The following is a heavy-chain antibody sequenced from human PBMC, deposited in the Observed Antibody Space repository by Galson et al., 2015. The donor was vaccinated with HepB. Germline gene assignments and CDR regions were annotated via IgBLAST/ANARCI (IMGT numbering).Heavy chain of an antibody. Sequence: SLRLSCAASGFTFSNYVMNWVRQAPGKGLEWVSTISGSGGSTYYADSVKGRFTISRDNSKNTLYLQMNSLRAEDTAVYYCAKGRGIVVVVAATHVDYLDYWGQGTLVTVSS. V-gene: IGHV3-23*01. D-gene: IGHD2-15*01. J-gene: IGHJ4*02. CDR3: AKGRGIVVVVAATHVDYLDY. CDR1: GFTFSNYV. CDR2: ISGSGGST.